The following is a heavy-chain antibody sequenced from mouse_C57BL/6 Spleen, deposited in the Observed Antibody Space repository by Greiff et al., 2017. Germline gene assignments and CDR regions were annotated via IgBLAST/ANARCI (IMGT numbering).Heavy chain of an antibody. CDR2: IDPNSGGS. J-gene: IGHJ3*01. D-gene: IGHD4-1*01. CDR3: ARDWDGDRFAY. CDR1: GYTFTSYW. V-gene: IGHV1-72*01. Sequence: QVQLQQPGAELVKPGASVKLSCKASGYTFTSYWMHWVKQRPGRGLEWIGRIDPNSGGSKYNEKFKSKATLTVDKPSSTAYMQLSSPTSEDSAVYYCARDWDGDRFAYWGQGTLVTVSA.